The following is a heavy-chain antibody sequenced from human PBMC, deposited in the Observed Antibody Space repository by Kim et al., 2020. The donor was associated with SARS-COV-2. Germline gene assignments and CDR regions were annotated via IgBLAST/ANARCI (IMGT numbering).Heavy chain of an antibody. V-gene: IGHV3-30*01. Sequence: SVKGRFTISRDNAKNTLYLQMNSLRAEDTAVYYCASMHGRARDYYGMDVWGQGTTVTVSS. CDR3: ASMHGRARDYYGMDV. J-gene: IGHJ6*02.